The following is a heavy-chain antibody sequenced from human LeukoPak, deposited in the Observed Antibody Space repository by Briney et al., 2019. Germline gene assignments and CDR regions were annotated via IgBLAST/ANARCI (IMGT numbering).Heavy chain of an antibody. CDR1: GGTFSSYA. D-gene: IGHD6-6*01. V-gene: IGHV1-69*04. CDR2: IIPILGIA. J-gene: IGHJ4*02. Sequence: PVKVSCKASGGTFSSYAISWVRQAPGQGLEWMGRIIPILGIANYAQKFQGRVTITADKSTSTAYMELSSLRSEDTAVYYCARHWGYSSSPTYFDYWGQGTLVTVSS. CDR3: ARHWGYSSSPTYFDY.